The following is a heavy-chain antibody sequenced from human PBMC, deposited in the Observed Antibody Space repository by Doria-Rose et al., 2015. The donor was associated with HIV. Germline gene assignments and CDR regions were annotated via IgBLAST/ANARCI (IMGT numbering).Heavy chain of an antibody. CDR3: ARIRSSRWYHKYYFDF. CDR2: IFSDDER. CDR1: GVSLSSPGMG. V-gene: IGHV2-26*01. D-gene: IGHD6-13*01. Sequence: TLKESGPVLVKPTEALTLTCTVSGVSLSSPGMGVSWIRQPPGKALEWLANIFSDDERSYKTSLKSRLTISRGTSKSQVVLTMTDMDPVDTATYYCARIRSSRWYHKYYFDFWGQGTLVIVSA. J-gene: IGHJ4*02.